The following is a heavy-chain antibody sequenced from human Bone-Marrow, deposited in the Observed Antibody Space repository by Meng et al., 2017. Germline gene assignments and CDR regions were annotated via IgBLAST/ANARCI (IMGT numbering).Heavy chain of an antibody. J-gene: IGHJ3*02. D-gene: IGHD6-19*01. CDR3: TIYTSGHI. CDR2: ISYDGSNK. V-gene: IGHV3-30*01. Sequence: VRLVGVGGGVVQPGRSLGLSCAASGFTFSSYAMHWVRQAPGKGLEWVAVISYDGSNKYYADSVKGRFTISRDNSKNTLYLQMNSLRAEDTAVYYCTIYTSGHIWGQGTMVTVSS. CDR1: GFTFSSYA.